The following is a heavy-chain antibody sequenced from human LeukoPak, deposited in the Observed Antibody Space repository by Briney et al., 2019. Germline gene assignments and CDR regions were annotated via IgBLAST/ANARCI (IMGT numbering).Heavy chain of an antibody. D-gene: IGHD3-16*02. J-gene: IGHJ3*02. V-gene: IGHV1-58*02. CDR1: GFSFINSA. Sequence: GASVKVSCKASGFSFINSAMQWVRQTRGQRLEWIGLNVVGSGDTNFAQKFQVRVTITRDMSTNTAYMGLRSLRFEDTAMYYCAAEDDYIWRSYRSLDIWGQGTMVTVSS. CDR2: NVVGSGDT. CDR3: AAEDDYIWRSYRSLDI.